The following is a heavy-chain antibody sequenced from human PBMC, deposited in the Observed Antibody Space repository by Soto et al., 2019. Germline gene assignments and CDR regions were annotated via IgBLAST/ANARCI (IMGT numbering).Heavy chain of an antibody. V-gene: IGHV3-23*01. CDR2: ISSSGCTT. CDR1: GFTFSNHA. D-gene: IGHD3-10*01. CDR3: AKDVTDVPMVERATYGLDV. Sequence: EVPLLESGGGLVQPGGSLRLSCTASGFTFSNHALSWVRQPPGKGLEWISAISSSGCTTFYAASVRGRFTISRDNSKTTLSLQMNSLRAEDTAIYYCAKDVTDVPMVERATYGLDVWGQGTTVSVSS. J-gene: IGHJ6*02.